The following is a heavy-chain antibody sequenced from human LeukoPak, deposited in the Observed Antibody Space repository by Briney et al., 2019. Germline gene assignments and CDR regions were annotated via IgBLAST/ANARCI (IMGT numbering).Heavy chain of an antibody. CDR3: ARVYYSSSYDYWYFDL. CDR1: GGSITSYY. Sequence: SETLSLTCTVSGGSITSYYWSWIRQPPGKGLEWIGYIYYKGNTKYNASLKSRVIMSVDTPKNLFFMKLTSVTAADTAVYYCARVYYSSSYDYWYFDLWGRGTLVTVSS. J-gene: IGHJ2*01. V-gene: IGHV4-59*01. D-gene: IGHD6-13*01. CDR2: IYYKGNT.